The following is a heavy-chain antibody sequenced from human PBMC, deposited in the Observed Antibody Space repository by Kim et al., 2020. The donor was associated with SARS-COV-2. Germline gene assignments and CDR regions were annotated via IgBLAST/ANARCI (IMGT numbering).Heavy chain of an antibody. CDR2: IYYSGST. J-gene: IGHJ4*02. V-gene: IGHV4-31*03. Sequence: SETLSLTCTVSGGSISSGGYYWSWIRQHPGKGLEWIGYIYYSGSTYYNPSLKSRVTISVDTSKNQFSLKLSSVTAADTAVYYCARVHMVQGVISYWGQGTLVTVSS. D-gene: IGHD3-10*01. CDR3: ARVHMVQGVISY. CDR1: GGSISSGGYY.